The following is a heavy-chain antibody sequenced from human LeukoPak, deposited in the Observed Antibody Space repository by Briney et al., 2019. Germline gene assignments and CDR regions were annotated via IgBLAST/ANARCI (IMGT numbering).Heavy chain of an antibody. Sequence: PGGSLRLSCAASGFTFSSFAMTWVRQAPGKGLEWVSGFDGNGPNTYYADSVKGRFTISRDSSKNTLYLQMNSLRAEDTAVYYCAKVSGGGLYYDGMDVWGQGTTVTVSS. CDR3: AKVSGGGLYYDGMDV. CDR2: FDGNGPNT. CDR1: GFTFSSFA. V-gene: IGHV3-23*01. J-gene: IGHJ6*02. D-gene: IGHD1-14*01.